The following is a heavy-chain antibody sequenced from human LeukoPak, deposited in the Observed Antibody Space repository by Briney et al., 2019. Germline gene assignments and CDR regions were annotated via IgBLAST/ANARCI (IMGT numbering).Heavy chain of an antibody. CDR3: AREVSSGWYDY. CDR1: GFTFSTYS. CDR2: ISSSSFT. V-gene: IGHV3-21*01. Sequence: GGSLRLSCVASGFTFSTYSMNWVRQAPVKGLEWVSSISSSSFTSYADSVKGRFTIFRDNAKNSLYLQMNSLRAEDTAVFYCAREVSSGWYDYWGQGTLVTVSS. D-gene: IGHD6-19*01. J-gene: IGHJ4*02.